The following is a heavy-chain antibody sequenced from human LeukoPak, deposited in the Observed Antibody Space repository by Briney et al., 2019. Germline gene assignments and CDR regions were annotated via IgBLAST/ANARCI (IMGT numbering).Heavy chain of an antibody. D-gene: IGHD3-10*01. V-gene: IGHV3-48*03. CDR3: ARDYASDY. J-gene: IGHJ4*02. CDR1: GFTFSRYE. CDR2: ISRSGDTI. Sequence: GGSLRLSCAASGFTFSRYEMNWVRQAPGKGLEWVSYISRSGDTIYFADSVKGRFTISRDNAKNSLYLQMSSLRAEDTTVYYCARDYASDYWGQGTLVTVSS.